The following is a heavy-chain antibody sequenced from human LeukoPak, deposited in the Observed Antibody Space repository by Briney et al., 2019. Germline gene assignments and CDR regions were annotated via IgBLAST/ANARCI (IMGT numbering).Heavy chain of an antibody. Sequence: SEALSLTCSVSGGSISNYYWNWLRQPAGKGLEWIGRIYASGSTNYNPSLKSRVTISMDKSKNHFSLNLKSVTAADTAFYYCARDFYGDDGHHPFDYWGQGIQVIVSS. V-gene: IGHV4-4*07. J-gene: IGHJ4*02. CDR2: IYASGST. CDR1: GGSISNYY. CDR3: ARDFYGDDGHHPFDY. D-gene: IGHD2/OR15-2a*01.